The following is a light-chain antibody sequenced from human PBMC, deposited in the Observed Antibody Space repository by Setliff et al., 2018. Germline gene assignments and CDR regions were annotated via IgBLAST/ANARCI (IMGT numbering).Light chain of an antibody. V-gene: IGLV2-14*03. CDR3: SSYTSSRTLV. J-gene: IGLJ3*02. CDR2: DVS. Sequence: QSALTQPASVPGSPGQSITISCTGTSSDVGGYNYVSWYQQHPGKAPKLMIYDVSNRPSGVSNRFSGSKSGNTASLTISGLQAEDEADYYCSSYTSSRTLVFGGGTKGTVL. CDR1: SSDVGGYNY.